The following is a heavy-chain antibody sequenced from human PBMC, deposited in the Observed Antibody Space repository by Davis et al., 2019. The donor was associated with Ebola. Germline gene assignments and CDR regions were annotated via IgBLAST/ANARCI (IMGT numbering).Heavy chain of an antibody. J-gene: IGHJ4*02. V-gene: IGHV3-23*01. CDR1: GFTFSNYA. D-gene: IGHD2-8*01. CDR2: ISASGADI. CDR3: AEGGTNNFLGAN. Sequence: PGGSLRLSCAASGFTFSNYAMSWVRQAPGGGLEWVSGISASGADIKYADSLRGRFSISRDDSKSTLYLQMDSLRAEDTAVFYCAEGGTNNFLGANWGQGTLVTVSS.